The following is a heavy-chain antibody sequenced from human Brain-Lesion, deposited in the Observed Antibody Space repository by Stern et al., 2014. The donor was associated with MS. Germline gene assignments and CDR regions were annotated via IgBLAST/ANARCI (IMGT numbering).Heavy chain of an antibody. CDR3: ARGLLCCENAFDI. CDR2: ISAYNGKT. CDR1: GYTFSSYG. J-gene: IGHJ3*02. Sequence: QLVQSGAEVKKPGASVKVSCKASGYTFSSYGISWVRQAPGKGLEWMGWISAYNGKTNYAQKLQGRVTMTKETSKSTAYMELRSLRSDDTAVYYCARGLLCCENAFDIWGQGTMVTVSS. V-gene: IGHV1-18*01. D-gene: IGHD2-2*01.